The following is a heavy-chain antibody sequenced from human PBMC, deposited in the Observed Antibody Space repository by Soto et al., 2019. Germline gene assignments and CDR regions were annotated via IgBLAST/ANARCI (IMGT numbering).Heavy chain of an antibody. CDR3: VRENYYYGMDV. CDR1: XSXXG. V-gene: IGHV3-33*01. Sequence: XSXXGMXXXXQAPGKGLEWVAVIWSDGNKRYYADSVKGRFTVSRDTSRNALYLQLNSLRSEDTAVYYCVRENYYYGMDVWGQGTTVTVSS. CDR2: IWSDGNKR. J-gene: IGHJ6*02. D-gene: IGHD3-10*01.